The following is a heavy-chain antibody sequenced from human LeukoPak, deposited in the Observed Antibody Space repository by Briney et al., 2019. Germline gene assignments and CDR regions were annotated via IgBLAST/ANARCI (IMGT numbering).Heavy chain of an antibody. D-gene: IGHD2-8*01. CDR1: GYTFTSYY. V-gene: IGHV1-2*02. CDR2: INPNSGDT. CDR3: ARDLSGYCTNGVCPPFDP. Sequence: ASVKVSCKASGYTFTSYYMHWVRQAPGQGLEWMGWINPNSGDTNYAQNFQGRVTMTRDTSISTAYMELSRLRSDDTAVYYCARDLSGYCTNGVCPPFDPWGQGTLVTVSS. J-gene: IGHJ5*02.